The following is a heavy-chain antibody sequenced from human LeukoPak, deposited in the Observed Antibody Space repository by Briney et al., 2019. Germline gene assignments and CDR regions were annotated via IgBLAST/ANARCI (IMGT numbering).Heavy chain of an antibody. J-gene: IGHJ4*02. CDR3: ARGLNCSSTSCYVRYYYFDY. Sequence: PSETLSLTYAVYGGSFSGYYWSWIRQPPGKGLEWIGEINHSGSTNYNPSLKSRVTISVDTSKNQFSLKLSSVTAADTAVYYCARGLNCSSTSCYVRYYYFDYWGQGTLVTVSS. V-gene: IGHV4-34*01. CDR1: GGSFSGYY. CDR2: INHSGST. D-gene: IGHD2-2*01.